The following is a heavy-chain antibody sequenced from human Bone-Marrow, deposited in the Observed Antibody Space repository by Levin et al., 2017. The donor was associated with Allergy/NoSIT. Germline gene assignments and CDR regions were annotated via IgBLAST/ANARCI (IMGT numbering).Heavy chain of an antibody. CDR1: GYTFTTYW. D-gene: IGHD3-10*01. V-gene: IGHV5-51*01. CDR2: ISPSDSDT. CDR3: ARQRGNYGSGSYSDY. J-gene: IGHJ4*02. Sequence: NPGESLKISCQASGYTFTTYWIGWVRQMPDKGLEWMGIISPSDSDTRYSPSFQGQVTISVDKSINTAYLQWSSLKASDTAIYYCARQRGNYGSGSYSDYWGQGTLVAVSS.